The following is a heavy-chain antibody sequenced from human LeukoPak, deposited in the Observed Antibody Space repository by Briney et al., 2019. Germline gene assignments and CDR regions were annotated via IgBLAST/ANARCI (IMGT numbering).Heavy chain of an antibody. D-gene: IGHD3-10*01. CDR3: AREQYGSGSYLRYGMDV. CDR2: ISSDGGTT. Sequence: GGSLRLSCAVSEFTFSSFAMGWVRQTPGKGLEWLSYISSDGGTTSYADSVKGRFTISRDNSKNTLYLQMNSLRAEDTAVYYCAREQYGSGSYLRYGMDVWGQGTTVTVSS. CDR1: EFTFSSFA. V-gene: IGHV3-23*01. J-gene: IGHJ6*02.